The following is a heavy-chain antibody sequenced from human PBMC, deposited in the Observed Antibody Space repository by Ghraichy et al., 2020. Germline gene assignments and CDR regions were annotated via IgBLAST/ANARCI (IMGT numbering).Heavy chain of an antibody. Sequence: SQTLSLTCAVSGGSISSYYWSWIRQPPGKGLEWIGYIYTSGSTNYNPSLKSRVTISVDTSKNQFSLKLSSVTAADTAVYYCARHGAWSSSWYSIYYYYGMDVWGQGTTVTVSS. J-gene: IGHJ6*02. CDR2: IYTSGST. V-gene: IGHV4-4*09. D-gene: IGHD6-13*01. CDR1: GGSISSYY. CDR3: ARHGAWSSSWYSIYYYYGMDV.